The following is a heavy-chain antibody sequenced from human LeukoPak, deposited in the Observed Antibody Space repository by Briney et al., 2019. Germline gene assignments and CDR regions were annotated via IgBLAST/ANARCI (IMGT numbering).Heavy chain of an antibody. CDR1: GYTFTSYG. CDR3: ARDYRKFLVGLTGYYPDHHFDY. CDR2: ISAYNGNT. J-gene: IGHJ4*02. Sequence: EASVKVSCKASGYTFTSYGISWVRQAPGQGLEWMGWISAYNGNTNYAQKLQGRVTMTTDTSTSPAYMELRSLRSDDTAVYYCARDYRKFLVGLTGYYPDHHFDYWGQGTLVTVSS. V-gene: IGHV1-18*01. D-gene: IGHD3-9*01.